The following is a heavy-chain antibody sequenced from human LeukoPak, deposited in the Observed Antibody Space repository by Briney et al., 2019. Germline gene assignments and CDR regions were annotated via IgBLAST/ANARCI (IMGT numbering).Heavy chain of an antibody. CDR3: AREVWGPEY. V-gene: IGHV3-7*01. CDR2: IKQDGSDK. Sequence: GGSLRPSCAASGFTFSSTWMSWVRQAPGKGLEWVGNIKQDGSDKNYMDSVKGRFTISRDNTKNSVYLQMSSLRAEDTAVYYCAREVWGPEYWGQGTLVTVSS. D-gene: IGHD1-14*01. J-gene: IGHJ4*02. CDR1: GFTFSSTW.